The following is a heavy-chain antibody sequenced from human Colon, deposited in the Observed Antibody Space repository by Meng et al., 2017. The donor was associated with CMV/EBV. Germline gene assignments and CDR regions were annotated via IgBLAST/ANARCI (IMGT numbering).Heavy chain of an antibody. CDR1: GFSFSHYY. D-gene: IGHD3-10*01. CDR3: ARGQLWLDS. J-gene: IGHJ5*01. CDR2: ISGSGDTI. V-gene: IGHV3-11*04. Sequence: GGSLRLSCAASGFSFSHYYMNWIRQAPGKGLEWISYISGSGDTIYYAESVKGRCTISRDNAKNSLYLQMNNLRAEDTAVYYCARGQLWLDSWGQGTLVTVSS.